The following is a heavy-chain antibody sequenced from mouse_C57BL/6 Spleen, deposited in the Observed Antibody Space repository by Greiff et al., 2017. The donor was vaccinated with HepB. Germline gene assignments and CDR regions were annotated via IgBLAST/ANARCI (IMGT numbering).Heavy chain of an antibody. CDR2: IDPEDGET. CDR1: GFNIKDYY. CDR3: ARDGSSSYWYFDV. D-gene: IGHD2-3*01. Sequence: VQLKESGAELVKPGASVKLSCTASGFNIKDYYMHWVKQRTEQGLEWIGRIDPEDGETKYAPKFQGKATKTADTSSNTAYLPLSRLKSEDTAVYYWARDGSSSYWYFDVWGTGTTVTVSS. V-gene: IGHV14-2*01. J-gene: IGHJ1*03.